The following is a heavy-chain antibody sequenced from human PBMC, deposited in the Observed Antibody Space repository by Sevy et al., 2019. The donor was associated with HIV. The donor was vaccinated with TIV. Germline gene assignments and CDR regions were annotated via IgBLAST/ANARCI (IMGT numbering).Heavy chain of an antibody. J-gene: IGHJ3*02. CDR3: ARGIGSADAFDI. CDR1: GFTFSSYS. Sequence: GGSLRLSCATSGFTFSSYSMNWVRQAPGKGLEWISYISTSSTVYYADSAKGRFTISRDNAKNSLYLQMNSLREEDTAVYYCARGIGSADAFDIWGQGTMVTVSS. D-gene: IGHD2-21*01. V-gene: IGHV3-48*02. CDR2: ISTSSTV.